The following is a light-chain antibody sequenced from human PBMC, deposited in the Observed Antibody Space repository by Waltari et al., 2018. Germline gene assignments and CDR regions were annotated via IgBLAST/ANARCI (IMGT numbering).Light chain of an antibody. CDR3: CSYAGDALWV. J-gene: IGLJ3*02. CDR2: EVS. CDR1: SSDIGTYNF. V-gene: IGLV2-23*02. Sequence: QSALTQPASVSASPGQSITISCTGTSSDIGTYNFVSWYQHHPGKVPNVLIYEVSNRPSGFSNRFSGSKSGYTASLTISGLQAEDEADYYCCSYAGDALWVFGGGTKLTVL.